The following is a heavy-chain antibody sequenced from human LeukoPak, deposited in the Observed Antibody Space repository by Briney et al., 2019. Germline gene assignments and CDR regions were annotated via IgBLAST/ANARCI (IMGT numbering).Heavy chain of an antibody. CDR2: IIPIFGTA. CDR1: GGTFSSYA. V-gene: IGHV1-69*13. J-gene: IGHJ6*02. Sequence: SVTVSCTASGGTFSSYAISWVRQAPGQGLEWMGGIIPIFGTANYAQKFQGRVTITADESTSTAYMELSSLRSEDTAVYYCARSSEYYYGMDVWGQGTTVTVSS. CDR3: ARSSEYYYGMDV. D-gene: IGHD6-6*01.